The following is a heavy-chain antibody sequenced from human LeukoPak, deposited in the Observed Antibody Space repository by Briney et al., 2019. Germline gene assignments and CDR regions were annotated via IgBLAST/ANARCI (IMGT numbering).Heavy chain of an antibody. CDR2: ISAYSGNT. J-gene: IGHJ4*02. Sequence: ASVKVSCKASGYTFTSYGISWVRQAPGQGLEWMGWISAYSGNTNYAQKLQGRVTMTTDTSTSTAYMELRSLRSDDTAVYYCARDLGTAMVPYFDYWGQGTLVTVSS. D-gene: IGHD5-18*01. CDR1: GYTFTSYG. CDR3: ARDLGTAMVPYFDY. V-gene: IGHV1-18*04.